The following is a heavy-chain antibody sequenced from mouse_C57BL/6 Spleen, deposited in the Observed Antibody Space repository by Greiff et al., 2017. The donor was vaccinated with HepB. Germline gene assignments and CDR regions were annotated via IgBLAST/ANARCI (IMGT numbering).Heavy chain of an antibody. Sequence: QVQLQQSGAELVRPGASVKLSCKASGYTFTDYYINWVKQRPGQGLEWIARIYPGSGNTYYNEKFKGKATLTAEKSSSTAYMQLSSLTSEDSAVYFCAREGEYDGYYGAMDYWGQGTSVTVSS. CDR1: GYTFTDYY. CDR3: AREGEYDGYYGAMDY. D-gene: IGHD2-3*01. V-gene: IGHV1-76*01. CDR2: IYPGSGNT. J-gene: IGHJ4*01.